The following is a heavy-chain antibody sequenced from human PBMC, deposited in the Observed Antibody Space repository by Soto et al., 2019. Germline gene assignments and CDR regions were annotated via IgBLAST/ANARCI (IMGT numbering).Heavy chain of an antibody. CDR2: INAGNGNT. D-gene: IGHD6-13*01. J-gene: IGHJ1*01. CDR3: AREQQQLAPKDAEYFQH. V-gene: IGHV1-3*01. CDR1: GYTFTSYA. Sequence: ASVKVSCKASGYTFTSYAMHWVRQAPGQRLEWMGWINAGNGNTKYSQKFQGRVTITRDTSASTAYMELSSLRSEDTAVYYCAREQQQLAPKDAEYFQHWGQGTLVTVSS.